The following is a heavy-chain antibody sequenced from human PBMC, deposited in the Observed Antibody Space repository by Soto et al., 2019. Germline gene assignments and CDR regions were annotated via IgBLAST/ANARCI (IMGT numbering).Heavy chain of an antibody. CDR2: IYHSGST. V-gene: IGHV4-30-2*02. J-gene: IGHJ4*02. CDR1: GGSISSGGYS. CDR3: ARVKWFGESGFDY. Sequence: SETLSLTCAVSGGSISSGGYSWSWIRQPPGKGLEWIGYIYHSGSTNYNPSLKSRVTISVDTSKNQFSLNVSSVTAADTAVYYCARVKWFGESGFDYWGQGTLVPVSS. D-gene: IGHD3-10*01.